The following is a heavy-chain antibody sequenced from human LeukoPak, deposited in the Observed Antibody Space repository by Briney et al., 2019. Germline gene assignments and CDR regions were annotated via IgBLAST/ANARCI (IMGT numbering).Heavy chain of an antibody. CDR1: GFTFSSYS. CDR3: ARDSVVVVPAAIWAFDY. D-gene: IGHD2-2*02. Sequence: GGSLRLSCVASGFTFSSYSMNWVRQAPGKGLEWISYITSSSNSIYYADSVKGRFTISRDNAKNSLYLQMNSLRAEDTAVYYCARDSVVVVPAAIWAFDYWGQGILVTVSS. CDR2: ITSSSNSI. V-gene: IGHV3-48*01. J-gene: IGHJ4*02.